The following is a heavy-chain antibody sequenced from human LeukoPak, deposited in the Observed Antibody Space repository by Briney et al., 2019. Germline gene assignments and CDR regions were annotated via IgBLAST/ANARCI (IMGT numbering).Heavy chain of an antibody. Sequence: ASVKVSCKASGYTFTGYYTHWVRQAPGQGLEWMGWINPNSGATNYAQKFQDRVTLTRDTSISTAYMELGSLTSDDTAVYYCARDRGCVSSSCRELPDYWGQGTLVTVSS. CDR3: ARDRGCVSSSCRELPDY. J-gene: IGHJ4*02. D-gene: IGHD6-13*01. V-gene: IGHV1-2*02. CDR2: INPNSGAT. CDR1: GYTFTGYY.